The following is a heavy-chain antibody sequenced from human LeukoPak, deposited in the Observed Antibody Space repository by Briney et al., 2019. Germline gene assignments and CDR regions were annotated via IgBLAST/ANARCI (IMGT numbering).Heavy chain of an antibody. D-gene: IGHD3-22*01. CDR3: AKGSRDYYFDY. CDR2: IWYDEITN. J-gene: IGHJ4*01. V-gene: IGHV3-30*02. CDR1: GFTFRSYG. Sequence: GGTLSLSCAASGFTFRSYGFHWVRQAPGQGLEWLAFIWYDEITNDYADSVKGRFTTFRVNSKNNHYLQMHSPGTDAQTVYYCAKGSRDYYFDYWGQGTLVTVSS.